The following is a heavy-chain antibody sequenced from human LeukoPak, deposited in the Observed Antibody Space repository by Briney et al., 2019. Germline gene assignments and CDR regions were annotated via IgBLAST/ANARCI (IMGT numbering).Heavy chain of an antibody. D-gene: IGHD3-3*01. V-gene: IGHV3-74*01. CDR2: INSDGSST. Sequence: GGSLRLFCAASGFTFSSYWMHWVRQAPGKGLVWVSRINSDGSSTSYADSVKGRFTISRDNSKNTLYLKMTSLRDEDTAVYYCAKDANNYHDFWSGYYRLYNYYYYMDDWGKGTTVTVSS. J-gene: IGHJ6*03. CDR3: AKDANNYHDFWSGYYRLYNYYYYMDD. CDR1: GFTFSSYW.